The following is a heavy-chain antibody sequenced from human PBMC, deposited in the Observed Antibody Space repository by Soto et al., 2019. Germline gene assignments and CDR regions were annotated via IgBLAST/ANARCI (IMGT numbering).Heavy chain of an antibody. D-gene: IGHD2-2*01. Sequence: TYAMSWVRQAPGKGLDWVSSIHSSGVTYYADSVKGRFTSSRDNSKNTLYLQLNSLRAEDTAIYYCAKNYQFDSWGQGTRVTVSS. CDR2: IHSSGVT. J-gene: IGHJ4*02. V-gene: IGHV3-23*01. CDR1: TYA. CDR3: AKNYQFDS.